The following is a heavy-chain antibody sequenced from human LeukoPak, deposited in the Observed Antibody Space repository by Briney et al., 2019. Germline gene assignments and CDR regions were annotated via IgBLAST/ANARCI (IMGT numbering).Heavy chain of an antibody. V-gene: IGHV4-61*01. Sequence: SETLSLTCTVSGGSIKSPTSYWSWIRQAPEKGLEWIGNVYYIGTTTYNSSLQSRVTISVDTSKNQFSLEMASVTPEDTALYYCARNTSSSPWFDPWGQGTLVIVSS. CDR1: GGSIKSPTSY. CDR2: VYYIGTT. J-gene: IGHJ5*02. D-gene: IGHD6-6*01. CDR3: ARNTSSSPWFDP.